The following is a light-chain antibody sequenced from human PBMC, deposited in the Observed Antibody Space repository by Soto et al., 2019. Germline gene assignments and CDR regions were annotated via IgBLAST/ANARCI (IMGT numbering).Light chain of an antibody. V-gene: IGKV1-39*01. J-gene: IGKJ2*01. CDR1: QIITTS. CDR2: AAS. Sequence: DIQMTQSPSSLSASVGDRVSITCRASQIITTSLNWYQQKPGKAPKLLIYAASSLQSGVPSRFSGSGSATHFTLTISSLQPEDFATYFCQQSYSIPPTFGQGTNLDIK. CDR3: QQSYSIPPT.